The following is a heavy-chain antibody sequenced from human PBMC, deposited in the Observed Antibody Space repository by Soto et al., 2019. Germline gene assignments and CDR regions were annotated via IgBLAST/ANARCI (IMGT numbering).Heavy chain of an antibody. CDR3: AREPLGLGGFDY. Sequence: QVQLQESGPGLVKPSQALSLTCTVSGGSISSGDYYWSWIRQPPGKGLEWIGYIYYSGSTYYNPSIKGRVTISVDMSKNQFALKLSSVTAADTAVYYCAREPLGLGGFDYWGQGTLVTVSS. J-gene: IGHJ4*02. V-gene: IGHV4-30-4*01. CDR2: IYYSGST. D-gene: IGHD3-16*01. CDR1: GGSISSGDYY.